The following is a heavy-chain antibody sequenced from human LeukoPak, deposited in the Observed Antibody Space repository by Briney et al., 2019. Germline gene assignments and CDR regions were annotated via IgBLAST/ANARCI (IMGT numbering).Heavy chain of an antibody. Sequence: GGSLRLSCAASGFTFSSYDIHWVRQATGKGLEWVSGIGTAGEIYYPGSVKGRFTISRENAKNSLYLQMNSLRAGDTAVYYCAKGLWYYYDSSGYVDYWGQGTLVTVSS. D-gene: IGHD3-22*01. J-gene: IGHJ4*02. CDR1: GFTFSSYD. CDR2: IGTAGEI. CDR3: AKGLWYYYDSSGYVDY. V-gene: IGHV3-13*01.